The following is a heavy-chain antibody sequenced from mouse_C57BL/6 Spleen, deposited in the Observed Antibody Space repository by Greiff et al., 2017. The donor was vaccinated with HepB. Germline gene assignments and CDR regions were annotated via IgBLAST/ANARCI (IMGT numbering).Heavy chain of an antibody. V-gene: IGHV1-69*01. D-gene: IGHD1-1*01. Sequence: VQLQQPGAELVMPGASVKLSCKASGYTFTSYWMHWVKQRPGQGLEWIGEIDPSDSYTNYNQKFKGKSTLTVDKSSSTAYMQLSSLTSEDSAVYYCAIYYGSAMDYWGQGTSVTVSS. J-gene: IGHJ4*01. CDR2: IDPSDSYT. CDR1: GYTFTSYW. CDR3: AIYYGSAMDY.